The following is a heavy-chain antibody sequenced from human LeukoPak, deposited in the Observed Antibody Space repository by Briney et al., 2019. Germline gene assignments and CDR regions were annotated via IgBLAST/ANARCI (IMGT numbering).Heavy chain of an antibody. V-gene: IGHV1-2*02. D-gene: IGHD5-18*01. CDR3: ARDLRGYSYGFINY. CDR1: GYTFTGYY. CDR2: INPNSGGT. Sequence: ASVKVSCKASGYTFTGYYTHWVRQAPGQGLEWMGWINPNSGGTNYAQKFQGRVTMTRDTSISTAYMELSRLRSDDTAVYYCARDLRGYSYGFINYWGQGTLVTVSS. J-gene: IGHJ4*02.